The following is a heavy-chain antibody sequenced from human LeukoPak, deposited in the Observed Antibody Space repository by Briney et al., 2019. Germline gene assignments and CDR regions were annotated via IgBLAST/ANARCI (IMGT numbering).Heavy chain of an antibody. D-gene: IGHD3-10*01. V-gene: IGHV1-2*02. J-gene: IGHJ4*02. CDR3: ARGPPFGESDY. Sequence: GASVKVSCKASGFTFTDYYLHWARQAPGQGLEWMGWINPNSGGTNYAQRFQGRVTMTRDTSISAAYMEFSGVTSDDTAVYYCARGPPFGESDYWGQGTLVVVSS. CDR1: GFTFTDYY. CDR2: INPNSGGT.